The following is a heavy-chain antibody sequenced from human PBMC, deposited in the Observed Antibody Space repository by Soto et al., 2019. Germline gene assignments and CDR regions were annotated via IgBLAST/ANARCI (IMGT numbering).Heavy chain of an antibody. CDR1: GYTLTELS. D-gene: IGHD1-1*01. Sequence: QVQLVQSGAEVKKPGASVKVSCKVSGYTLTELSMHWVRQAPGKGLEWMGGFDPEDGETFYAQKCQDRVTMTEDTSTETAYMELSSLRSEDTAVYFCATEARNRNMFQTYFDNWGQGTLVTVSA. J-gene: IGHJ4*02. CDR3: ATEARNRNMFQTYFDN. CDR2: FDPEDGET. V-gene: IGHV1-24*01.